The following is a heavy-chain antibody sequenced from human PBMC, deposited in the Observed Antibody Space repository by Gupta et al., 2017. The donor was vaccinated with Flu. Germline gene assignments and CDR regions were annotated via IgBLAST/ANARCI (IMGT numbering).Heavy chain of an antibody. Sequence: QLHLQESGPGLVKPSETLSLTCSVSGGSIRVSRYYWGWIRQTPGKGLEWMGSIYNNGNAHYSPPLKGRLTISVDTSANELFLHLRSVTAADTAVYYCGTCSSSWFLASYSGLDVWGKGTTVAVSA. V-gene: IGHV4-39*01. CDR2: IYNNGNA. CDR3: GTCSSSWFLASYSGLDV. D-gene: IGHD6-13*01. CDR1: GGSIRVSRYY. J-gene: IGHJ6*04.